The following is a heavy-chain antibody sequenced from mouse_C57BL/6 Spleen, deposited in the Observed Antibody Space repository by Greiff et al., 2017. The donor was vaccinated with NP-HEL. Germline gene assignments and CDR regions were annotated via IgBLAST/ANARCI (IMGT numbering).Heavy chain of an antibody. CDR3: ARTLYYGNFPFDC. V-gene: IGHV3-6*01. CDR2: ISYDGSN. J-gene: IGHJ2*01. Sequence: EVQLQESGPGLVKPSQSLSLTCSVTGYSITSGYYWNWIRQFPGNKLEWMGYISYDGSNNYNPSLKNRISITRDTSKNQFFLKLNSVTTEDTATYYCARTLYYGNFPFDCWGQGTTLTVSS. CDR1: GYSITSGYY. D-gene: IGHD2-1*01.